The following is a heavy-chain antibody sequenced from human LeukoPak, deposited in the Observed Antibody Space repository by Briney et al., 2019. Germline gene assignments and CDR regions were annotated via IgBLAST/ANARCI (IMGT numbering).Heavy chain of an antibody. V-gene: IGHV3-21*01. CDR2: ISSSSSYI. Sequence: GGSLRLSCAASGFTFSSYSMNWVRQAPGKGLEWVSSISSSSSYIYYADSVKGRFTISRDNAKNSLYLQMNSLRAEDTAVYYCARDTTYSSSWYFSDYWGQGTLITVSS. CDR3: ARDTTYSSSWYFSDY. D-gene: IGHD6-13*01. J-gene: IGHJ4*02. CDR1: GFTFSSYS.